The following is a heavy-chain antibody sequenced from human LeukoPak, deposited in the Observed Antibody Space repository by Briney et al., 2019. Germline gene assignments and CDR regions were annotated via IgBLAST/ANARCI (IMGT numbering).Heavy chain of an antibody. V-gene: IGHV1-2*05. D-gene: IGHD6-19*01. Sequence: ASVKVCCKASGYIFTGYYMHWVRQAPGQGLEWMGRINPNSGGTNYAQKLQGSVTMTRDTSISTAYMELSRLRAQDTGVYYRSREGIAVGDPAFDIWAEGTMVTVFS. J-gene: IGHJ3*02. CDR2: INPNSGGT. CDR1: GYIFTGYY. CDR3: SREGIAVGDPAFDI.